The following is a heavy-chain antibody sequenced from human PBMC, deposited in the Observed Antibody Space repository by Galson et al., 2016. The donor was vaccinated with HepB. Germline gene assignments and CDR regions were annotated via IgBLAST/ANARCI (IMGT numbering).Heavy chain of an antibody. CDR2: DSMDGRRK. CDR1: GFLFRGYG. V-gene: IGHV3-30*18. Sequence: SLRLSCAGSGFLFRGYGMHWVRQAPGKGLEWVAADSMDGRRKFYSDAVGGRFTISRDNSNNMLFLQMDSLRPDYTAVYYCAKRHEFCPPVGCSVDYWGQGTLVSVSS. J-gene: IGHJ4*02. D-gene: IGHD3-10*02. CDR3: AKRHEFCPPVGCSVDY.